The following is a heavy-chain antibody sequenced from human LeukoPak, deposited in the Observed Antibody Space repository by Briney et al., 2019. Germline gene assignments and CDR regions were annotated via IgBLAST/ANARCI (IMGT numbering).Heavy chain of an antibody. CDR1: GYTFTSYG. Sequence: VKVSCKASGYTFTSYGISWVRQAPGQGLEWMGRIIPILGIANYAQKFQGRVTITADKSTSTAYMELSSLRSEDTAAYYCARVGCGGDCYSGYFDYWGQGTLVTVSS. CDR3: ARVGCGGDCYSGYFDY. V-gene: IGHV1-69*04. D-gene: IGHD2-21*02. CDR2: IIPILGIA. J-gene: IGHJ4*02.